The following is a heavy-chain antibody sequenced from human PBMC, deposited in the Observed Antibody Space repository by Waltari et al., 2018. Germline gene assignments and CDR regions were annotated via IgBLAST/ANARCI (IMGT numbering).Heavy chain of an antibody. V-gene: IGHV3-53*04. CDR1: GFTVSSNS. J-gene: IGHJ4*02. D-gene: IGHD4-17*01. CDR3: ARVVYGAFAY. CDR2: IYSGGST. Sequence: EVQLVESGGGLVQPGGSLRLSCAASGFTVSSNSLSWVRQAPGKGLEWVSVIYSGGSTYYADSVKGRFTISRHNSKNTLYLQMNSLRAEDTAVYYCARVVYGAFAYWGQGTLVTVSS.